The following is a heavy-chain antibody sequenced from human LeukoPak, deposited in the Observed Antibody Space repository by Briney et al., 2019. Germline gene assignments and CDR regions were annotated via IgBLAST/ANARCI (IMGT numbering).Heavy chain of an antibody. Sequence: GGSLRPSCAASGFTFSNAWMSWVRQAPGKGLEWVGRIKSKTDGGTTDYAAPVKGRFTISRDDSKNTLYLQMNSLKTEDTAVYYCTTDVPYCGGDCYDRWGQGTLVTVSS. CDR2: IKSKTDGGTT. CDR3: TTDVPYCGGDCYDR. CDR1: GFTFSNAW. D-gene: IGHD2-21*02. J-gene: IGHJ4*02. V-gene: IGHV3-15*01.